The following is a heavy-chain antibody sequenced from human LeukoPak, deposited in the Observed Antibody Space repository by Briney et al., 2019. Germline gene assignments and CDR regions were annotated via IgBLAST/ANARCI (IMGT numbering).Heavy chain of an antibody. J-gene: IGHJ5*01. V-gene: IGHV3-74*01. CDR3: ARARRENWFDS. CDR2: ISSDGSGT. CDR1: GFTFSSYA. Sequence: PGGSLRLSCAASGFTFSSYAMHWVRQAPGKGLVWVSRISSDGSGTTYADSVKGRFTISRDNAKNTLYLQMNSLRAEDTGVYYCARARRENWFDSWGQGTLVTVSS.